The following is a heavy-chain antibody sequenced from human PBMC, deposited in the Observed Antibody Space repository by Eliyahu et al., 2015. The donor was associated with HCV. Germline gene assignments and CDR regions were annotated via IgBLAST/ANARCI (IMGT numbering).Heavy chain of an antibody. V-gene: IGHV3-33*01. D-gene: IGHD3-10*01. CDR3: ARDAFSFGEPIFLSYYYG. CDR2: IWYDGSNK. J-gene: IGHJ6*01. Sequence: QVQLVESGGGVVQPGRSLRLXXAASGFTFSSYGMHWVRQAPGKXLEWVAVIWYDGSNKYYADSVKGRFTISRDNSKNTLYLQMNSLRAEDTAVYYCARDAFSFGEPIFLSYYYG. CDR1: GFTFSSYG.